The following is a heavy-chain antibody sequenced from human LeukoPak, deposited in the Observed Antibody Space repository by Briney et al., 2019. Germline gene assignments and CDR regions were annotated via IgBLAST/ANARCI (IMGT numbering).Heavy chain of an antibody. CDR1: GYTFTGYY. J-gene: IGHJ4*02. CDR2: INPNSGGT. V-gene: IGHV1-2*02. Sequence: ASVKVSCKASGYTFTGYYMHWVRQAPGQGLEWMGWINPNSGGTNYAQKFQGRVTMTEDTSTDTAYMELSSLRSEDTAVYYCATGPYSGSYLFDYWGQGTLVTVSS. CDR3: ATGPYSGSYLFDY. D-gene: IGHD1-26*01.